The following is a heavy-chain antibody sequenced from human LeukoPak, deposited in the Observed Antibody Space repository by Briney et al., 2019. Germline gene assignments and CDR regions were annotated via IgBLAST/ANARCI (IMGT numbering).Heavy chain of an antibody. J-gene: IGHJ4*02. CDR1: GFTFSSYS. CDR3: ARTYYDFWSGYYNYFDY. CDR2: ISSSSSYI. Sequence: GGSLRLSCAASGFTFSSYSMNWVRQAPGKGLEWVSSISSSSSYIYYADSVEGRFTISRDNAKNSLYLQMNSLRAEDTAVYYCARTYYDFWSGYYNYFDYWGQGTLVTVSS. V-gene: IGHV3-21*01. D-gene: IGHD3-3*01.